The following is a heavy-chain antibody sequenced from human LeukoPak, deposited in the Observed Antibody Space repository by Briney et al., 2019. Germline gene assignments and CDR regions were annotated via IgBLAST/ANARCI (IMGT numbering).Heavy chain of an antibody. Sequence: GASVKVSCKASGYTFTSYDINWVRQATGQGLEWMGWMNPNSGNTGYAQKFQGRVTMTRDTSISTAYMELSRLRSDDTAVYYCARESLAAGTTLSVDYWGQGTLVTVSS. CDR1: GYTFTSYD. CDR2: MNPNSGNT. J-gene: IGHJ4*02. D-gene: IGHD6-13*01. CDR3: ARESLAAGTTLSVDY. V-gene: IGHV1-8*02.